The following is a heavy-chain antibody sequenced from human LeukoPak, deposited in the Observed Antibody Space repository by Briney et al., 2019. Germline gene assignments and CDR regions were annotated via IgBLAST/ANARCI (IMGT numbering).Heavy chain of an antibody. V-gene: IGHV3-23*01. D-gene: IGHD1-26*01. CDR2: ISFSGRST. J-gene: IGHJ4*02. Sequence: TGGSLRLSCAVSGFTFSDYAMRWVRQAPGKGLEWVLDISFSGRSTNYADSVKGRFIISRDNSNNTLHLQMNSLRAEDTAVYYCAKDREKAVGATIFDHWGQGTLVTVSS. CDR1: GFTFSDYA. CDR3: AKDREKAVGATIFDH.